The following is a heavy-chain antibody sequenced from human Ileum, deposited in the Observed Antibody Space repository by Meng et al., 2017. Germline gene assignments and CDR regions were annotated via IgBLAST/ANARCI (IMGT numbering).Heavy chain of an antibody. CDR3: ARDHWGSLDY. Sequence: VKLPGAGPGRVRASGTLSLSCTVSGGSVSMAGYQWGWNRQHPGKGVEWIGYASTNYNPSLKSRVLISLDTSKNQFSPKLSSVTAADTAGYYCARDHWGSLDYWGQGILVTVSS. CDR2: AST. J-gene: IGHJ4*02. D-gene: IGHD7-27*01. V-gene: IGHV4-61*08. CDR1: GGSVSMAGYQ.